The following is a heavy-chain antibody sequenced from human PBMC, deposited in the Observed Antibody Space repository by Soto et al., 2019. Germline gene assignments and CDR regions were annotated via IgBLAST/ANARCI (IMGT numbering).Heavy chain of an antibody. CDR2: INHSGST. CDR3: ARGFDWYFDL. V-gene: IGHV4-34*01. Sequence: QVQLQQWGAGLLKPSETLSLTCAVYGESFSGYYWSWIRQPPGKGLEWIGEINHSGSTNYNPSLKSRVTISVDTSKNQFSLKLSSVTAADTAVYYCARGFDWYFDLWGRGTLVTFSS. J-gene: IGHJ2*01. CDR1: GESFSGYY.